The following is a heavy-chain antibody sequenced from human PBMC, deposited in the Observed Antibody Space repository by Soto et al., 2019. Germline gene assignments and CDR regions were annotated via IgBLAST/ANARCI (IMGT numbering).Heavy chain of an antibody. CDR3: AKDWEYGSGRYWSFDL. D-gene: IGHD6-19*01. J-gene: IGHJ2*01. CDR1: GFTFDDYA. V-gene: IGHV3-9*01. Sequence: GGSLRLSCAASGFTFDDYAMHWVRQAPGKGLEWVSGISWNSGSIGYADAVKGGFTISTDHAKNSLYLQMNSLRAEDTAVYYCAKDWEYGSGRYWSFDLWGRGTLVTVSS. CDR2: ISWNSGSI.